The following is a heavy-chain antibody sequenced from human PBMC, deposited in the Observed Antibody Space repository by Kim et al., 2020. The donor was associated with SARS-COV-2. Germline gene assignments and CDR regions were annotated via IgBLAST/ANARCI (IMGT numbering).Heavy chain of an antibody. CDR2: IYYSGST. Sequence: SETLSLTCTVSGGSISSYYWSWIRQPPGKGLEWIGYIYYSGSTNYNPSLKSRVTISVDTSKNQFSLKLSSVTAADTAVYYCARGRGRVVPFDYWGQGTLVTVSS. CDR1: GGSISSYY. CDR3: ARGRGRVVPFDY. D-gene: IGHD2-2*01. V-gene: IGHV4-59*01. J-gene: IGHJ4*02.